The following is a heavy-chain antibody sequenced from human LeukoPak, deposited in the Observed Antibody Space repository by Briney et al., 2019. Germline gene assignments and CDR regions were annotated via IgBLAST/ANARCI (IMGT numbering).Heavy chain of an antibody. CDR2: IYTSGNT. CDR3: ARGPIVGATYYFDY. D-gene: IGHD1-26*01. J-gene: IGHJ4*02. V-gene: IGHV4-4*07. Sequence: SETLSLXCTVSGGSISSYYWSWIRQPAGKGLEWIGRIYTSGNTNYNPSLKSRVTMSVDTSKNQFSLKLSSVTAADTAVYYCARGPIVGATYYFDYWGQGTLVTVSS. CDR1: GGSISSYY.